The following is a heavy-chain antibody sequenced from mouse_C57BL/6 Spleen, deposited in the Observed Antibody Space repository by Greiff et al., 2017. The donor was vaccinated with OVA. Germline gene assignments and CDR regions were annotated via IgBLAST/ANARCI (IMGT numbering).Heavy chain of an antibody. V-gene: IGHV1-54*01. D-gene: IGHD3-1*01. J-gene: IGHJ2*01. CDR2: INPGSGGT. Sequence: VQLQQSGAELVRPGTSVKVSCKASGYAFTNYLIEWVKQRPGQGLEWIGVINPGSGGTNYNEKFKGKATLTADKSSSTAYMQLSSLTSEDSAVYFCAREGYYRGFDYWGQGTTLTVSS. CDR3: AREGYYRGFDY. CDR1: GYAFTNYL.